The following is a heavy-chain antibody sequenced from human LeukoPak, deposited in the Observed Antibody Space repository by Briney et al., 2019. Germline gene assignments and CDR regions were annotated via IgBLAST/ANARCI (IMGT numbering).Heavy chain of an antibody. V-gene: IGHV3-53*01. D-gene: IGHD1-26*01. CDR3: ARDRYSGSYSFDY. Sequence: GGSLRLFCAASGFTVSSNYMSWVRQAPGKGLEWVSVIYSGGSTYYADSVKGQFTISRDNSKNTLYLQMNSLRAEDTAVYYCARDRYSGSYSFDYWGQGTLVTVSS. CDR2: IYSGGST. J-gene: IGHJ4*02. CDR1: GFTVSSNY.